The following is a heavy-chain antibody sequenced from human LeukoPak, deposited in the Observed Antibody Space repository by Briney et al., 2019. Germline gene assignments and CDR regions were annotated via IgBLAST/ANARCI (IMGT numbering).Heavy chain of an antibody. J-gene: IGHJ5*02. D-gene: IGHD1-14*01. V-gene: IGHV4-59*01. CDR3: ARDVTTYGGTNRSGFDP. CDR1: GGSISSYY. Sequence: SETLSLTCTVSGGSISSYYWSWIRQPPGKGLEWIGYIYYSGSTNYNPSLKSRVTISVDTSKNQFSLKLSSVTAADTAVYYCARDVTTYGGTNRSGFDPWGQGTLVTVSS. CDR2: IYYSGST.